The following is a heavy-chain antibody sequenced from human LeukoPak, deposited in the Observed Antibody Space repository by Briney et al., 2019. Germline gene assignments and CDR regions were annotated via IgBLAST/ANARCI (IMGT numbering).Heavy chain of an antibody. CDR1: GFIFSRSS. CDR2: ITASSTYI. J-gene: IGHJ4*02. D-gene: IGHD3-22*01. Sequence: PGGSLRLSCAASGFIFSRSSMGWVRQAPGKGLEWVSSITASSTYIYYADSVKGRFTISRDNVEKSAYLQMNSLRAEDTAVYYCAREYYYDENAGNYWGQGTLVTVSS. V-gene: IGHV3-21*01. CDR3: AREYYYDENAGNY.